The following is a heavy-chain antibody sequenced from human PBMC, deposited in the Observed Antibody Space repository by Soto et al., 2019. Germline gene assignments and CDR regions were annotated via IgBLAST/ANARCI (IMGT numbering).Heavy chain of an antibody. J-gene: IGHJ4*02. D-gene: IGHD6-19*01. CDR1: AGSISSNY. Sequence: QVQLQESGPGLVRPSETLSLTCTVSAGSISSNYWNWIRQAPGKGLEWIGLIHHSGSNNYNPSLKSRGTISLDTSKNQLSLKLSSVTAADTAVYYCTIGAGWTTDYWGQGTLVTVSS. CDR2: IHHSGSN. CDR3: TIGAGWTTDY. V-gene: IGHV4-59*01.